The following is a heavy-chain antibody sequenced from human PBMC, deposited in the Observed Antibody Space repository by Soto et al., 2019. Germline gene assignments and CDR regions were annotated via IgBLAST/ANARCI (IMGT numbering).Heavy chain of an antibody. CDR1: GGTFSSYA. Sequence: GASVKVSCKASGGTFSSYAISWVRQAPGQGLEWMGGIIPIFGTANYAQKFQGRVTITADESTSTAYMELSSLRSEDTAVYYCARAQSIHYGSGHNFDYSRQGTLVTVSP. D-gene: IGHD3-10*01. J-gene: IGHJ4*02. CDR2: IIPIFGTA. V-gene: IGHV1-69*13. CDR3: ARAQSIHYGSGHNFDY.